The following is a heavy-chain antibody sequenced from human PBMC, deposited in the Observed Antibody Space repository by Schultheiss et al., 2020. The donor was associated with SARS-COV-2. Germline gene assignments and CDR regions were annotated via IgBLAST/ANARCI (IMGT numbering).Heavy chain of an antibody. CDR1: GYTFTSYY. V-gene: IGHV1-46*01. D-gene: IGHD3-22*01. Sequence: ASVKVSCKASGYTFTSYYMHWVRQAPGQGLEWMGIINPSGGSTSYAQKFQGRVTMTRDTSTSTAYMELSSLRSEDTAVYYCARNGAARDSSGHYYGYWGQGTLVTVSS. CDR2: INPSGGST. CDR3: ARNGAARDSSGHYYGY. J-gene: IGHJ4*02.